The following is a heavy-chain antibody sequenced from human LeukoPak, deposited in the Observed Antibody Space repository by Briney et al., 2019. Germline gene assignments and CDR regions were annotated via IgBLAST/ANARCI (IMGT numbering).Heavy chain of an antibody. V-gene: IGHV3-30*03. Sequence: GGSLRLSCAASGFTFSDYAMHWVRQAPGKGLEWVAVIAYGGTYKHHADPLKGRFTISRDNSRDTLYLQINSLRPEDTALYYCARNKAITAFFGMDVWGQGTTVIVSS. CDR2: IAYGGTYK. CDR1: GFTFSDYA. CDR3: ARNKAITAFFGMDV. J-gene: IGHJ6*02. D-gene: IGHD2/OR15-2a*01.